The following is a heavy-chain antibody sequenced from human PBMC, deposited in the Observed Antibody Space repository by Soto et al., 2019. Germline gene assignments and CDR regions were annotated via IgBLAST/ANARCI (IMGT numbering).Heavy chain of an antibody. Sequence: AETVSLTCTVSGASISSYYWSWIRQPPGKGLEWIGYIYYNGNTDYKPSLQSRVTISIEPSKSHFSLRLSSVTAADTAVYYCARDTGGIRGNGIDHWGQGTLVTVSS. CDR2: IYYNGNT. CDR1: GASISSYY. J-gene: IGHJ4*02. D-gene: IGHD1-1*01. V-gene: IGHV4-59*01. CDR3: ARDTGGIRGNGIDH.